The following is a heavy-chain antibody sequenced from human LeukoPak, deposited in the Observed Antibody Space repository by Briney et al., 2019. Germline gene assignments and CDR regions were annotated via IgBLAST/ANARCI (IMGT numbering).Heavy chain of an antibody. V-gene: IGHV4-61*01. Sequence: SETLSLTCTVSGGSVSSGSYYWSWIRQPPGKGLEWIGYIYYSGSTNYNPSLKSRVTISVDTSKNQFSLKLSSVTAADTAVYYCARGYSSSRYWLGGTWFDPWGQGTLVTVSS. CDR1: GGSVSSGSYY. CDR2: IYYSGST. J-gene: IGHJ5*02. CDR3: ARGYSSSRYWLGGTWFDP. D-gene: IGHD6-13*01.